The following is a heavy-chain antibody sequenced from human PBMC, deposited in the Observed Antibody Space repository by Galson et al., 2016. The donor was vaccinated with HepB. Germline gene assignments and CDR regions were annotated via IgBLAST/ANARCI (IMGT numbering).Heavy chain of an antibody. V-gene: IGHV3-30*18. D-gene: IGHD6-25*01. CDR1: GFTFSTYG. CDR3: AKEGQWELARLRV. J-gene: IGHJ4*02. Sequence: SLRLSCAASGFTFSTYGMHWVRQAAGKGLEWVAIVSYDGSYKYYADSVKGRFTITRDNSKNTLYLQMNSLRAEDTAVYYCAKEGQWELARLRVWGQGTLVTVSS. CDR2: VSYDGSYK.